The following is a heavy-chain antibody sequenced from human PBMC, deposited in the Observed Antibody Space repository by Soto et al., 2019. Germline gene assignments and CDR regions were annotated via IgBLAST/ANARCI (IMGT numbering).Heavy chain of an antibody. J-gene: IGHJ4*02. Sequence: QVQLVQSGAEVKKPGSSVKVSCKASGGTFSNYAISWVRQAHGQGLEWMGGIIPIFGTTNYAQRFQGRVTIIADESTSTAYMELSSLRSEDTAVYYCARVSSSWYKDYFDYWGQGTLVTVSS. CDR2: IIPIFGTT. CDR3: ARVSSSWYKDYFDY. CDR1: GGTFSNYA. V-gene: IGHV1-69*12. D-gene: IGHD6-13*01.